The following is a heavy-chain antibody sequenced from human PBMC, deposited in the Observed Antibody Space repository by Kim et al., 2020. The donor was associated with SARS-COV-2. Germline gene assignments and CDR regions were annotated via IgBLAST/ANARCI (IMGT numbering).Heavy chain of an antibody. V-gene: IGHV3-53*04. CDR2: IYSGGTT. Sequence: GGSLRLSCAASGFTVSSNYMSWVRQAPGKGLEWVSVIYSGGTTYYADSVKGRFTISRLNSKNTLYIQMNSLRAEDTAVYYCARGSYDYVDWFDLWGQGTLGTVPS. CDR3: ARGSYDYVDWFDL. D-gene: IGHD5-12*01. CDR1: GFTVSSNY. J-gene: IGHJ5*02.